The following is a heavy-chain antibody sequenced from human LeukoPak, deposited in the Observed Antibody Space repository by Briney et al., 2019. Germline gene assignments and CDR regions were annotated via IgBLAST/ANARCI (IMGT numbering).Heavy chain of an antibody. J-gene: IGHJ6*04. CDR1: RGSFSGYY. CDR2: INHSQRT. D-gene: IGHD6-19*01. CDR3: ASGVRQWLVHMWARPGMDV. V-gene: IGHV4-34*01. Sequence: SETLSHTCADTRGSFSGYYWSRIPQPPGKGLTYTGQINHSQRTNYNPSLYSRVTISVDTSKHQFSLKLSSVTAADTAVYYCASGVRQWLVHMWARPGMDVWGKGTTVTVSS.